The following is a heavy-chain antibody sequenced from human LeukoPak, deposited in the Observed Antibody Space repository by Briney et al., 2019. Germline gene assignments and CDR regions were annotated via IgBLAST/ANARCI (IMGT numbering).Heavy chain of an antibody. CDR1: GGSFSGYY. D-gene: IGHD5-12*01. CDR2: INHSGST. V-gene: IGHV4-34*01. J-gene: IGHJ5*02. Sequence: TSETLSLTCAVYGGSFSGYYWSWIRQPPGKGLEWIGEINHSGSTNYNPFLKSRVTISVDTSKNQFSLKLSSVTAADTAVYYCARGPTRSWFDPWGQGTLVTVSS. CDR3: ARGPTRSWFDP.